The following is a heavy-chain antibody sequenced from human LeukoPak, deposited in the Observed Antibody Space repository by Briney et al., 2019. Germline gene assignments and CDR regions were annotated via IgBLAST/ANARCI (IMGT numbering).Heavy chain of an antibody. Sequence: ASVKVSCKASGYTFASYDINWVRQATGQGLEWMGWMNPNSGNTGYAQKFQGRVTMTRNTSISTAYMELSSLRSEDTAAYYCARVVGSSWYLIDYWGQGTLVTVSS. J-gene: IGHJ4*02. CDR3: ARVVGSSWYLIDY. D-gene: IGHD6-13*01. CDR1: GYTFASYD. V-gene: IGHV1-8*01. CDR2: MNPNSGNT.